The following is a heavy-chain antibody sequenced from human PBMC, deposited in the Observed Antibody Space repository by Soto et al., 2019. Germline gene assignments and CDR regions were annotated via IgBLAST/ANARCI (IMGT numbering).Heavy chain of an antibody. D-gene: IGHD2-15*01. CDR1: GYTFTSYA. CDR3: ARDIVVVVAATIDYYYYGMDV. Sequence: GASVKVSCKASGYTFTSYAMHWVRQAPGQRLEWMGWIIAVIGKTNYAQKFQGRVTITADESTSTAYMELSSLRSEDTAVYYCARDIVVVVAATIDYYYYGMDVWGQGTTVTVSS. J-gene: IGHJ6*02. V-gene: IGHV1-3*01. CDR2: IIAVIGKT.